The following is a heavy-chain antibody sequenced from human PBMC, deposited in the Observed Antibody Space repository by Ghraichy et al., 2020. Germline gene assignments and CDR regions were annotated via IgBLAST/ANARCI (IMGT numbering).Heavy chain of an antibody. J-gene: IGHJ4*02. V-gene: IGHV3-30*18. CDR1: GFTFSSYG. D-gene: IGHD3-3*01. CDR3: AKADRVNYDFWSGLRDYFDY. CDR2: ISYDGSNK. Sequence: GGSLRLSCAASGFTFSSYGMHWVRQAPGKGLEWVAVISYDGSNKYYADSVKGRFTISRDNSKNTLYLQMNSLRAEDTAVYYCAKADRVNYDFWSGLRDYFDYWGQGTLVTVSS.